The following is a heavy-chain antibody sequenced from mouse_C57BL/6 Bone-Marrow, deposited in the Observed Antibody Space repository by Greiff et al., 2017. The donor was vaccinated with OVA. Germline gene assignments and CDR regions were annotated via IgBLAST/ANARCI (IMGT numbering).Heavy chain of an antibody. CDR1: GYTFTGYW. CDR2: ILPGSGST. CDR3: ARSSPYYYGSSYYFDY. D-gene: IGHD1-1*01. J-gene: IGHJ2*01. V-gene: IGHV1-9*01. Sequence: VKLMESGAELMKPGASVKLSCKATGYTFTGYWIEWVKQRPGHGLEWIGEILPGSGSTNYNEKFKGKATFTADTSSNTAYMQLSSLTTEDSAIYYCARSSPYYYGSSYYFDYWGQGTTLTVSS.